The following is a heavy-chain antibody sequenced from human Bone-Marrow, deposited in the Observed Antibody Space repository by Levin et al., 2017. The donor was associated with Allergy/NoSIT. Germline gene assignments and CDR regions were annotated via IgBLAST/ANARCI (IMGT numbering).Heavy chain of an antibody. CDR1: GFTFSSYA. Sequence: GGSLRLSCAASGFTFSSYAMSWVRQAPGKGLEWVAAISGSGGSTYYADSVKGRFTISRDNSKNTLYLQMNSLRAEDTAVYYCARGFDYDSSGYYPTAFDIWGQGTMVTVSS. D-gene: IGHD3-22*01. J-gene: IGHJ3*02. V-gene: IGHV3-23*01. CDR3: ARGFDYDSSGYYPTAFDI. CDR2: ISGSGGST.